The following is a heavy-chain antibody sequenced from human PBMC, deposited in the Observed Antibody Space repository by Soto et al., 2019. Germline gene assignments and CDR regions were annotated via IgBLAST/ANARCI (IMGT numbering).Heavy chain of an antibody. Sequence: KTSETLSLSCTVSGGSISSYYWSWIRQPAGKGLEWIGRIYTSGSTNYNPSLKSRVTMSVDTSKNQFSLKLSSVTAADTAVYYCARERVRSSSWYNNWFDPWGQGTLVTVSS. CDR3: ARERVRSSSWYNNWFDP. D-gene: IGHD6-13*01. CDR1: GGSISSYY. CDR2: IYTSGST. V-gene: IGHV4-4*07. J-gene: IGHJ5*02.